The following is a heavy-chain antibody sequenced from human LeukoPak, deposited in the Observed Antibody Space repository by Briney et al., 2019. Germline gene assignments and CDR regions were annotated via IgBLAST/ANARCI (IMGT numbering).Heavy chain of an antibody. CDR3: ARAEEMVDRGYFDY. Sequence: SVKVSCRASVGTFSNYVIIGVRQAPGQGREGMGGIIPIFGTENYAQKFQGRVTITADKSTSTAYMELSSLRSEDTAVYYCARAEEMVDRGYFDYWGQGTLVTVSS. CDR2: IIPIFGTE. CDR1: VGTFSNYV. J-gene: IGHJ4*02. V-gene: IGHV1-69*06. D-gene: IGHD5-24*01.